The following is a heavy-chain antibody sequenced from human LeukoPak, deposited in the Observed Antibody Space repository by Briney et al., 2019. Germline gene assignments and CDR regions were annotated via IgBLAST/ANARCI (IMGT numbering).Heavy chain of an antibody. D-gene: IGHD5-18*01. J-gene: IGHJ6*02. CDR3: ARAGTAMVGVYHYYYYGMDV. CDR1: GYTFTSYD. V-gene: IGHV1-8*01. CDR2: MNPNSGNT. Sequence: ASVKVSCKASGYTFTSYDINWVRQATGQGLEWMGWMNPNSGNTGYAQKFQGRVTMTRNTSISTAYMELSSLRSEDTAVYYCARAGTAMVGVYHYYYYGMDVWGQGTTVTVSS.